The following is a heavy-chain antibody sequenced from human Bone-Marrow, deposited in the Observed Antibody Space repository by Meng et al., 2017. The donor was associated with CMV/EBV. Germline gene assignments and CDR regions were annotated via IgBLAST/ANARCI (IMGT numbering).Heavy chain of an antibody. V-gene: IGHV1-18*01. CDR2: ISAYNGNT. D-gene: IGHD2-2*02. J-gene: IGHJ3*02. Sequence: ASVKVSCKASGYTFTSYGISWVRQAPGQGLEWMGWISAYNGNTNYAQKLQGRVTMTTDTSTSTAYMELSSLRSEDTAVYYCSATLDIVVVPAAIGGHTFDIWGQGTMVTVSS. CDR1: GYTFTSYG. CDR3: SATLDIVVVPAAIGGHTFDI.